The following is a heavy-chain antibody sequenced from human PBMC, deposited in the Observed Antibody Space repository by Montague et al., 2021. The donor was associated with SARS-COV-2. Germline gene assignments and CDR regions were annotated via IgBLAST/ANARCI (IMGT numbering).Heavy chain of an antibody. J-gene: IGHJ4*02. V-gene: IGHV4-61*01. CDR1: GGSVSSGSFH. CDR2: ISSSGSA. CDR3: ANKGAYDVPIDY. D-gene: IGHD3-3*01. Sequence: SETLSLTCTVSGGSVSSGSFHWSWIRQLPGRGLEYIGYISSSGSANYNPSFKSRVAISLDTSENQLSLRLSSVTAADTAVYYCANKGAYDVPIDYWGLGTLVAVSS.